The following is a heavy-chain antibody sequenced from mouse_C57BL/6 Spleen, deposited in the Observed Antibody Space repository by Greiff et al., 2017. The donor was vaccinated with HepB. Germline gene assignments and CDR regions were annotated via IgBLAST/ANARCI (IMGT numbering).Heavy chain of an antibody. CDR3: ARWRFLYYFDY. CDR2: INPSNGGT. Sequence: QVQLKQSGTELVKPGASVKLSCKASGYTFTSYWMHWVKQRPGQGLEWIGNINPSNGGTNYNEKFKSKATLTVDKSSSTAYMQLSSLTSEDSAVYYCARWRFLYYFDYWGQGTTLTVSS. J-gene: IGHJ2*01. V-gene: IGHV1-53*01. CDR1: GYTFTSYW.